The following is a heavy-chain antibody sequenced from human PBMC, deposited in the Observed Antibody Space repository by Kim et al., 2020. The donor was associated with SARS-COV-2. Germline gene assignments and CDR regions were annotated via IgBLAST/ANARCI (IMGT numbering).Heavy chain of an antibody. V-gene: IGHV1-3*01. Sequence: GSVKVSCKASGYTFTSYAFHWVRQAPGQRLEWMGWIDADNGNTKYSQKFQGRVTITRDTSASTAYMELSSLRSEDTAVYYCARNEDYWGQGTLVTVSS. J-gene: IGHJ4*02. CDR3: ARNEDY. CDR2: IDADNGNT. CDR1: GYTFTSYA.